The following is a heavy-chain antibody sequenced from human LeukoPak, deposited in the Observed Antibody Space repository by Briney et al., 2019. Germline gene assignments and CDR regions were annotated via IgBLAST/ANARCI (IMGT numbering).Heavy chain of an antibody. CDR3: ARAYYYCMDV. CDR2: IRYDGSYT. V-gene: IGHV3-30*02. Sequence: GGSLRLSCEASGFTFSSYDMHWVRQAPGKGLEWVAFIRYDGSYTYYADSVKGRFTISGDNSKNTLYLQMNSLRAEDTAVYYCARAYYYCMDVWGKGTTVTISS. J-gene: IGHJ6*03. CDR1: GFTFSSYD.